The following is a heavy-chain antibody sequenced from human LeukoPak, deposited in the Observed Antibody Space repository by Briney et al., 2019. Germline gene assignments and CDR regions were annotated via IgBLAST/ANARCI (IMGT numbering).Heavy chain of an antibody. V-gene: IGHV4-39*07. CDR2: IYYSGST. Sequence: SETLSLTCTVSGGSISSSSYYWGWLRQPRGKGLEWIGRIYYSGSTYYNPSLKSRVTISVDTSKNQFSLKLSSVTAADTAVYYCATRKTSSGWPIYYYYYYMDVWGKGTKVTVSS. J-gene: IGHJ6*03. D-gene: IGHD6-25*01. CDR3: ATRKTSSGWPIYYYYYYMDV. CDR1: GGSISSSSYY.